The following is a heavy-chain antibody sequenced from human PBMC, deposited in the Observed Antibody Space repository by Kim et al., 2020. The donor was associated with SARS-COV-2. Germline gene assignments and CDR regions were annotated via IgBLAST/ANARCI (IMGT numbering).Heavy chain of an antibody. V-gene: IGHV4-4*07. CDR1: GGSISSYY. J-gene: IGHJ5*02. D-gene: IGHD6-19*01. CDR2: IYTSGST. Sequence: SETLSLTCTVSGGSISSYYWSWIRQPAGKGLEWIGRIYTSGSTNYNPSLKSRVTMSVDTSKNQFSLKLSSVTAADTAVYYCAREQWLVLGSWFDPWGQGTLVTVSS. CDR3: AREQWLVLGSWFDP.